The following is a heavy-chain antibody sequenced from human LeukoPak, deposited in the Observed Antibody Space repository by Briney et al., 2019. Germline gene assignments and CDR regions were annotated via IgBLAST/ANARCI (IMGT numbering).Heavy chain of an antibody. V-gene: IGHV4-59*01. CDR3: ARHDYDSSGYDY. CDR2: IYYSGST. Sequence: SETLSLTCTVSGGSISSYYWSWIRQPPGKGLEWIGYIYYSGSTNYNPSLKSRVTISVDTSKNQFSLKLSSVTAADTAVYYRARHDYDSSGYDYWGQGTLVTVSS. J-gene: IGHJ4*02. CDR1: GGSISSYY. D-gene: IGHD3-22*01.